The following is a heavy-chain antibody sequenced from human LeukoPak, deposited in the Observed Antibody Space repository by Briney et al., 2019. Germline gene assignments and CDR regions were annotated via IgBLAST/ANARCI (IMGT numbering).Heavy chain of an antibody. CDR3: AKDGGSSWYWNINYYYYMDV. Sequence: QAGGSLRLSCAASGFTFSSYAMSWVRQAPGKGLEWVSAISGSGGSTYYADSVKGRFTISRDNSKNTLYLQMNSLRAEDTAVYYCAKDGGSSWYWNINYYYYMDVWGKGTTVTVSS. J-gene: IGHJ6*03. CDR2: ISGSGGST. CDR1: GFTFSSYA. D-gene: IGHD6-13*01. V-gene: IGHV3-23*01.